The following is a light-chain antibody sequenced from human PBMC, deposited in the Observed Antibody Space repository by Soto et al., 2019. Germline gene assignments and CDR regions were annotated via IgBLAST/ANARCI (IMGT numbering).Light chain of an antibody. CDR1: QSINTY. V-gene: IGKV1-39*01. J-gene: IGKJ3*01. CDR3: QQSFSTLIFT. CDR2: AAS. Sequence: DIQMTQSPSSLSASVGDRVTITCRASQSINTYLNWYQEKPGRAPKLLIYAASSLQSGVPSRFSGSGSGTDFPLTISSLQPEDFATYYCQQSFSTLIFTFGPGTKVDIK.